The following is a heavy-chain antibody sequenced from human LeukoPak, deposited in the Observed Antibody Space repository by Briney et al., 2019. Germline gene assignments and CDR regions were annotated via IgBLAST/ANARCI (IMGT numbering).Heavy chain of an antibody. Sequence: PSETLSLTCTVSGGSISSYYWSWIRQPPGKGLEWIGCIYYSGSTNYNPSLKSRVTISVDTSKNQFSLKLSSVTAADTAVYYCARRDYYYYGMDVWGQGTTVTVSS. V-gene: IGHV4-59*01. J-gene: IGHJ6*02. CDR3: ARRDYYYYGMDV. CDR2: IYYSGST. CDR1: GGSISSYY.